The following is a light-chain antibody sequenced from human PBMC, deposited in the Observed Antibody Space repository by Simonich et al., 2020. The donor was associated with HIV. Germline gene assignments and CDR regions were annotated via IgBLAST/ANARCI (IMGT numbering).Light chain of an antibody. J-gene: IGKJ5*01. CDR1: QSVLYSSNNNNY. CDR3: QQYYSTPIT. V-gene: IGKV4-1*01. Sequence: IVMTQSPDSLAMYLGERATITCKSRQSVLYSSNNNNYLAWYQQKPGQPPNLLIYWASTREPGVPDRFSGSGSGTDFTLTISSLQAEDVAVYYCQQYYSTPITFGQGTRLEIK. CDR2: WAS.